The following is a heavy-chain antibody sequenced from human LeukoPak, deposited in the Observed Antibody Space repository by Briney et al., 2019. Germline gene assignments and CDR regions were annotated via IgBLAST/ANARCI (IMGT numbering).Heavy chain of an antibody. CDR3: ARGTRYSGYDWEFDY. D-gene: IGHD5-12*01. J-gene: IGHJ4*02. CDR1: GXTFSSYS. V-gene: IGHV3-21*01. Sequence: GGSLRLSCAASGXTFSSYSVNWVRQAPGKGLEWVSSISSSSSYIYYADSVKGRFTISRDNAKNSLYLQMNSLRAEDTAVYYCARGTRYSGYDWEFDYWGQGTLVTVSS. CDR2: ISSSSSYI.